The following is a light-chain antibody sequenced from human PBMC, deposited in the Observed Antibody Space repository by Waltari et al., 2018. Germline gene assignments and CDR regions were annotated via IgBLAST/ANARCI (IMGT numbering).Light chain of an antibody. V-gene: IGKV2-28*01. Sequence: DIVMTQSPLSLPVTPGEPASIPCRFSESLLHSNGYTYLDWYLQKPGQSPHLLIYWASNRASGVPDRFSGSGSGTDFTLKISRVEAEDVGVYYCMQTLQTPYTFGQGTKLEIK. CDR2: WAS. CDR1: ESLLHSNGYTY. J-gene: IGKJ2*01. CDR3: MQTLQTPYT.